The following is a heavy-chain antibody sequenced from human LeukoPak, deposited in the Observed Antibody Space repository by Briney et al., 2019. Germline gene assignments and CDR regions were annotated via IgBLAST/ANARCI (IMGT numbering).Heavy chain of an antibody. CDR1: GGSFSGYY. D-gene: IGHD3-10*01. CDR2: INHSGST. CDR3: ARIPLYYYGSGSYYNEDY. Sequence: PSETLSLTCAVYGGSFSGYYWSWIRQPPGKGLEWIGEINHSGSTNYNPSLKSRVTISVDTSKNQFSLKLSSVTAADTAVYYCARIPLYYYGSGSYYNEDYWGQGTLVTVSS. V-gene: IGHV4-34*01. J-gene: IGHJ4*02.